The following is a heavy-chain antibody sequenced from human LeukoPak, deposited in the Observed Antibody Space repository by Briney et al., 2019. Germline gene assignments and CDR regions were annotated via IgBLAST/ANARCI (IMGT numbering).Heavy chain of an antibody. J-gene: IGHJ4*02. CDR2: ISSSSSFI. V-gene: IGHV3-21*06. Sequence: GGSLRLSCAASGFTFHSYTMTWVRQAPGKGLEWVSSISSSSSFIYYADSLKGRFTISRDNSKNFLFLQMNSLTVEDTAVYYCAAEYYFDSSGFFYDDYWGQGTLVTVSS. CDR3: AAEYYFDSSGFFYDDY. D-gene: IGHD3-22*01. CDR1: GFTFHSYT.